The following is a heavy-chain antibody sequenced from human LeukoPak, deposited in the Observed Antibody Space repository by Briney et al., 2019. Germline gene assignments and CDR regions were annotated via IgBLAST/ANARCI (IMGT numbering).Heavy chain of an antibody. CDR2: ITWNSDII. CDR1: GFMFEDYA. V-gene: IGHV3-9*01. CDR3: ARDASSGWAGSTPFQH. D-gene: IGHD6-19*01. J-gene: IGHJ1*01. Sequence: GGSLRLSCVASGFMFEDYAMHWVRLVPGKGLEWVSGITWNSDIIGYADSVKGRFTISRDNAKNSLCLQMNSLRAEDTAVYYCARDASSGWAGSTPFQHWGQGTLVTVSS.